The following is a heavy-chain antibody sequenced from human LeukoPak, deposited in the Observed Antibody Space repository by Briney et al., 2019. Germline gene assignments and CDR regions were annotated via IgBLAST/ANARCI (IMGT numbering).Heavy chain of an antibody. CDR1: GGSISSSNW. CDR3: ARERGGGGGLDAFDI. V-gene: IGHV4-4*02. CDR2: IYHSGST. J-gene: IGHJ3*02. D-gene: IGHD2-15*01. Sequence: SETLSLTCAVSGGSISSSNWWSWVRQPPGKGLEWIGEIYHSGSTNYNPSLKSRVTISVDKSKNQFSQKLSSVTAADTAVYYCARERGGGGGLDAFDIWGQGTMVTVSS.